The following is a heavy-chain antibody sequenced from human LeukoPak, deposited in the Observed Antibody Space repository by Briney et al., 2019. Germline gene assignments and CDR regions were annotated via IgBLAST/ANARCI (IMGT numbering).Heavy chain of an antibody. D-gene: IGHD1-26*01. CDR2: TSGSGENT. CDR3: AKCMGATYYYYYIDV. Sequence: PGGSLRLSCQASGFTFRSYAMSWVRQAPGKGLEWVSGTSGSGENTYYADSVKGRFTISRDNSKNTLYLQMNSLRAEDTAIYYCAKCMGATYYYYYIDVWGKGITVTVSS. CDR1: GFTFRSYA. V-gene: IGHV3-23*01. J-gene: IGHJ6*03.